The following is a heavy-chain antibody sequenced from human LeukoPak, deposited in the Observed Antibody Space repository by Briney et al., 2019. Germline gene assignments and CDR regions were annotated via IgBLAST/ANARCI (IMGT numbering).Heavy chain of an antibody. V-gene: IGHV3-66*01. Sequence: GGSLRLSCAASGFTFSNYAMNWVRQAPGKGLEWVSIIYSGGSTYYADSVKGRFTISRDNSENTLYLQMNSLRAEDTAVYYCASAYTSGHFDSWGQGALVTVSS. CDR1: GFTFSNYA. D-gene: IGHD6-19*01. CDR3: ASAYTSGHFDS. CDR2: IYSGGST. J-gene: IGHJ4*02.